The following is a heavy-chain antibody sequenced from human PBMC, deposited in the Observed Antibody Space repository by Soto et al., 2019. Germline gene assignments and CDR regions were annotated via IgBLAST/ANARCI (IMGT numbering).Heavy chain of an antibody. D-gene: IGHD6-6*01. CDR3: ARGIAARPPNYYYGMDV. J-gene: IGHJ6*02. Sequence: QVQLVQSGAEVKKPGSSVKVSCKASGGTFSSYAISWVRQAPGQGLEWMGGIIPIFGTANYAQKFQGRVTITADESTSTAYMELSSLRSEDTAVYYCARGIAARPPNYYYGMDVWGQGTTVTVSS. CDR1: GGTFSSYA. V-gene: IGHV1-69*12. CDR2: IIPIFGTA.